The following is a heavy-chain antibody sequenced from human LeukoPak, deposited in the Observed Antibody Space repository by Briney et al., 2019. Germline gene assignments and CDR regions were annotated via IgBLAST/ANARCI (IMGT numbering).Heavy chain of an antibody. CDR3: ANSPKGY. Sequence: PGRSLGLSCAASGFTFSSYGMHWVRQAPGKGLEWVAVISYDGSNKYYADSVKGRFTISRDNSKNTLYLQMNSLRAEDTAVYYCANSPKGYWGQGTLVTVSS. CDR1: GFTFSSYG. CDR2: ISYDGSNK. J-gene: IGHJ4*02. V-gene: IGHV3-30*18.